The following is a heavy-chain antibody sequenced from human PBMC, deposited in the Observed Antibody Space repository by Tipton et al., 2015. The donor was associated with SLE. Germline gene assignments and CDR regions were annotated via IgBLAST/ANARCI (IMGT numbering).Heavy chain of an antibody. CDR2: IYYSGST. J-gene: IGHJ6*02. CDR1: GGSVSSGSYY. CDR3: AKEDIVMVVDYGMDV. Sequence: TLSLTCTVSGGSVSSGSYYWSWIRQPPGKGLEWIGYIYYSGSTNYNPSLKSRVTISVDTSKNQFSLKLSSVTAADTAVYYCAKEDIVMVVDYGMDVWGQGTTVTVSS. V-gene: IGHV4-61*01. D-gene: IGHD2-15*01.